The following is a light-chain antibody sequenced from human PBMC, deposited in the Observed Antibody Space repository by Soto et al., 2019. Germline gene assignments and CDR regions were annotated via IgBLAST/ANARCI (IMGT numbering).Light chain of an antibody. V-gene: IGLV2-14*01. CDR2: DVS. J-gene: IGLJ2*01. Sequence: QSALTQPASVSGSPGQSITISCTGTSSDVGGYNYVSWYQQHPGKAPNLIIFDVSNRPSGVSNRFSGSKSGNSASLTISGLQAEDEADYYCSSYTGSNTPVVFGGGTKLTDL. CDR1: SSDVGGYNY. CDR3: SSYTGSNTPVV.